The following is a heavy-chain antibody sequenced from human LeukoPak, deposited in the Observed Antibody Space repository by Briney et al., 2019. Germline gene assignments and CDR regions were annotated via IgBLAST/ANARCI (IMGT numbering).Heavy chain of an antibody. J-gene: IGHJ4*02. CDR3: ARDGSGSGNYYNVAGFDY. Sequence: GGSLRLSCAASGFTFSSYEMNWVRQAPGKGLEWVSYISSSGSTIYYVNSVKGRFTISRDNAKNSLYLQMNSLRAEDTAVYYCARDGSGSGNYYNVAGFDYWGQGTLVTVSS. V-gene: IGHV3-48*03. D-gene: IGHD3-10*01. CDR1: GFTFSSYE. CDR2: ISSSGSTI.